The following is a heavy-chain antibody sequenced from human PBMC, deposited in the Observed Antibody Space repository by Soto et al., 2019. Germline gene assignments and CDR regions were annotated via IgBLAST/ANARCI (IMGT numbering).Heavy chain of an antibody. J-gene: IGHJ4*02. V-gene: IGHV3-21*01. CDR1: GFTFSSYS. D-gene: IGHD3-22*01. Sequence: EVRLVQSGGGLVKPGGSLRLSCAGSGFTFSSYSMNWVRQAPGKGLEWVSSISSSSRYIYYAESVKGRFTISRDDAENSLYLQVNSLRVEDTAVYYCARGGDTSGSWPRYWGQGTLVTVSS. CDR2: ISSSSRYI. CDR3: ARGGDTSGSWPRY.